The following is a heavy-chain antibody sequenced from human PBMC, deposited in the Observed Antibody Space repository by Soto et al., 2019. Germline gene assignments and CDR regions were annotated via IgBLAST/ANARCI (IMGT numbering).Heavy chain of an antibody. CDR3: VRTNWYIDL. V-gene: IGHV3-74*01. D-gene: IGHD1-1*01. Sequence: EVQLVESGGGLIQPGGSLRLSCAASGFTFSGYWMYWVRQAPGKGLVWVSRITADGTSTAYADSVKGRFTISRDNAKSTRFLQMNSLRAEDTAVYYCVRTNWYIDLWGRGTLVTVSS. CDR2: ITADGTST. J-gene: IGHJ2*01. CDR1: GFTFSGYW.